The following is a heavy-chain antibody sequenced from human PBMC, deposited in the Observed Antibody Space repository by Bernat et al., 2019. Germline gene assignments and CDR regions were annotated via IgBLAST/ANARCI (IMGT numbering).Heavy chain of an antibody. CDR1: GFTFGDYA. J-gene: IGHJ4*02. CDR2: IRSKAYGGTT. Sequence: EVQLVESGGGLVQPGRSLRLSCTASGFTFGDYAMSWVRQAPGKGLEWVGFIRSKAYGGTTEYAAYVKGRFTISSDDSKSIAYLQMNSLKTEDTAVYYCTREANEMATINYFDYWGQGTLVTVSS. D-gene: IGHD5-24*01. CDR3: TREANEMATINYFDY. V-gene: IGHV3-49*04.